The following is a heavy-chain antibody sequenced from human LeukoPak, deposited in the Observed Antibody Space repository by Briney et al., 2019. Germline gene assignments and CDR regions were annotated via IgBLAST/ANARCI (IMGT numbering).Heavy chain of an antibody. Sequence: GGSLRLSCAASGFTFSSYAMHWVRQAPGKGLEWVAVISYDGSNKYYADSVKGRFTISRDNSKNTLYLQMNSLRAEDTAVYYCASTQWFGELLLFDHWGQGTLVTVSS. D-gene: IGHD3-10*01. CDR1: GFTFSSYA. J-gene: IGHJ4*02. V-gene: IGHV3-30-3*01. CDR2: ISYDGSNK. CDR3: ASTQWFGELLLFDH.